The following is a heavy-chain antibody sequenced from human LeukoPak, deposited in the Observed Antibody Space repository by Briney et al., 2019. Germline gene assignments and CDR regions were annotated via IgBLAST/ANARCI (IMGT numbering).Heavy chain of an antibody. D-gene: IGHD3-22*01. CDR3: ARHVNSSGYYCAFDI. Sequence: GGSLRLSCAASGFTFSSYAMHRVRQAPGKGREWVAVISYDGSNKYYADSVKGRFTISRNNSKNTLYLQMNSLRAEAKAVYYCARHVNSSGYYCAFDIWGPGTMVTVSP. CDR1: GFTFSSYA. V-gene: IGHV3-30-3*01. CDR2: ISYDGSNK. J-gene: IGHJ3*02.